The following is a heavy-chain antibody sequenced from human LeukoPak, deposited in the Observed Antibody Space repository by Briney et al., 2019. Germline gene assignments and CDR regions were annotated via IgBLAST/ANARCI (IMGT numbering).Heavy chain of an antibody. J-gene: IGHJ4*02. CDR1: GGSFSGYY. D-gene: IGHD3-10*01. CDR3: VRGRGPYYYGSGSRAPFFDY. Sequence: SETLSLTCAVYGGSFSGYYWSWIRQPPGKGLEWIGEINHSGSTNYNPSLKSRVTLSVDTSKNQFSLKLSSVTAADTAVYYCVRGRGPYYYGSGSRAPFFDYWGQGTLVTVSS. CDR2: INHSGST. V-gene: IGHV4-34*01.